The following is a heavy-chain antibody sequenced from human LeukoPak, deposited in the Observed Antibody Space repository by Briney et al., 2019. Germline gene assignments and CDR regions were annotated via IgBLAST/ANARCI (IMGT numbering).Heavy chain of an antibody. V-gene: IGHV3-23*01. CDR2: ISASAGST. CDR1: GFTFSSYA. J-gene: IGHJ6*02. D-gene: IGHD1-26*01. CDR3: AKWLSGSSGYYYYGMDV. Sequence: GGSLRLSCAASGFTFSSYAMSWVRQAPGKGLEWVSGISASAGSTNYADSVKGRFTISRDNSKDTLYLQMNSLRAEDTAVYYCAKWLSGSSGYYYYGMDVWGQGTTVTVSS.